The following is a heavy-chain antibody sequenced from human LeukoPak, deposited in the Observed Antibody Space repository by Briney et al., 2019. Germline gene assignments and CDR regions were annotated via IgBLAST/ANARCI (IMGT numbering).Heavy chain of an antibody. D-gene: IGHD1-20*01. CDR3: ARDEYNWNVDAFDI. J-gene: IGHJ3*02. V-gene: IGHV3-7*01. CDR2: IKEDGSEK. CDR1: GFTFISYE. Sequence: PGGSLRLSCAASGFTFISYEMNWVRQAPGKGLEWVANIKEDGSEKYYVDSVKGRFTISRDNAKNSLYLQMNSLRAEDTAVYYCARDEYNWNVDAFDIWGQGTVVTVSS.